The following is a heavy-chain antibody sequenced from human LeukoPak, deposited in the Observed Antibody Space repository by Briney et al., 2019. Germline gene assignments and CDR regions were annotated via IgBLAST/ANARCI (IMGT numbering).Heavy chain of an antibody. CDR1: GGCISSYY. CDR3: ATWSGSYSGY. D-gene: IGHD1-26*01. CDR2: IYYSGST. J-gene: IGHJ4*02. V-gene: IGHV4-59*08. Sequence: SETLSLTCTVSGGCISSYYWSWIRQPPGKGLEWIGYIYYSGSTNYNPSLKSRVTISVGKSNNQFSLSLSSVTAADTAVYYCATWSGSYSGYWGQGILVTVSS.